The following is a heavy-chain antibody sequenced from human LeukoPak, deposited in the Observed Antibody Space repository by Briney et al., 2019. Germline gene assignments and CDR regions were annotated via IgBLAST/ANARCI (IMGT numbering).Heavy chain of an antibody. CDR2: INSGGDTI. D-gene: IGHD3-10*01. J-gene: IGHJ3*01. CDR1: GFTYSTFE. V-gene: IGHV3-48*03. CDR3: ARDTYYYASGSYSDAFDL. Sequence: GGSLRLSCAASGFTYSTFEMNWVRQAPGKGLEWISYINSGGDTIYYADSVKGRFTISRDNAKNSLYLQMNSLRAEDTAVYYCARDTYYYASGSYSDAFDLWGQGTMVAVSS.